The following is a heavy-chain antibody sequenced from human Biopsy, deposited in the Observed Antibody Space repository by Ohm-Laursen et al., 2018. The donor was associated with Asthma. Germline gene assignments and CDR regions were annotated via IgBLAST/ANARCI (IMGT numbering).Heavy chain of an antibody. Sequence: ASVKVSCKTSGYTFNSAGITWVRQAPGQGLEWTGWISVYNGNTKVAQKLQDRVTMITDTSTSTAYMGLRSLRSDDTAVYFCARAVDYSHYYGIDVWGQGTTVTVS. V-gene: IGHV1-18*01. D-gene: IGHD3-10*01. CDR2: ISVYNGNT. CDR3: ARAVDYSHYYGIDV. J-gene: IGHJ6*02. CDR1: GYTFNSAG.